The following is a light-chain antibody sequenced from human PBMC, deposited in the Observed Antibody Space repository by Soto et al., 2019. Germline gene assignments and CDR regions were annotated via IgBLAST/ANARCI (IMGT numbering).Light chain of an antibody. CDR2: GVS. V-gene: IGLV2-23*02. CDR3: CSYAGSSPVL. CDR1: SSDVGSYNL. J-gene: IGLJ2*01. Sequence: QSVLTQPASVSGSPGQSITISCTGTSSDVGSYNLVSWYQHHPGKAPKLMISGVSKRPSGVSNRFSGSKSGNTASLTISGLQAEDEADYYCCSYAGSSPVLFGGGTKLTVL.